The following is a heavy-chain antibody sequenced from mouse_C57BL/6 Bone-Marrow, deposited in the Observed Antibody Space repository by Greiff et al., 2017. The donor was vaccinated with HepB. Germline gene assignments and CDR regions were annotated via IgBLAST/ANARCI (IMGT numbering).Heavy chain of an antibody. V-gene: IGHV1-55*01. D-gene: IGHD2-5*01. CDR2: IYPGSGST. J-gene: IGHJ4*01. CDR3: ARRTYYSNRYYYAMDY. Sequence: QVQLKQPGAELVKPGASVKMSCKASGYTFTSYWITWVKQRPGQGLEWIGDIYPGSGSTNYNEKFKSKATLTVDTSSSTAYMQLSSLTSEDSAVYYCARRTYYSNRYYYAMDYWGQGTSVTVSS. CDR1: GYTFTSYW.